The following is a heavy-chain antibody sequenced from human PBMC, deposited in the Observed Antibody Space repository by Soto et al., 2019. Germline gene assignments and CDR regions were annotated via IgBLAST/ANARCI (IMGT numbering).Heavy chain of an antibody. CDR1: GGSISTYY. D-gene: IGHD3-10*01. Sequence: QVQLQESGPGLVKPSETLSLTCTVTGGSISTYYWSWIRQPPGKGREWIRHIYYTGNTNYNPSLKSRVTISVATSPNRFSLRLRSVSAADTAVYYCASAQAFEFHNGFDPWGQGTLVTVSS. V-gene: IGHV4-59*13. J-gene: IGHJ5*02. CDR3: ASAQAFEFHNGFDP. CDR2: IYYTGNT.